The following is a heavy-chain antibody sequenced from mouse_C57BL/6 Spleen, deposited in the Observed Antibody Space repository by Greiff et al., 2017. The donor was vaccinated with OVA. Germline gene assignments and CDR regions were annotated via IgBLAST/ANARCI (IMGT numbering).Heavy chain of an antibody. J-gene: IGHJ3*01. V-gene: IGHV5-4*01. CDR1: GFTFSSYA. CDR3: ARDGGFAY. CDR2: IIDGGSYT. Sequence: EVKLVESGGGLVKPGGSLKLPCAASGFTFSSYAMSWVRQTPEKRLEWVATIIDGGSYTYYPDNVKGRFTISRDNAKNNLYLQMSHLKSEDTAMYYCARDGGFAYWGQGTLVTVSA.